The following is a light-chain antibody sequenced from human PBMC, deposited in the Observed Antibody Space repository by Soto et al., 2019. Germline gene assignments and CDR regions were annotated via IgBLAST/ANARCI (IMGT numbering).Light chain of an antibody. Sequence: EIVLTQSPAVLSLSPGERATLSCRASESISIYLAWFQQKPGQPPRLLIHKGSVRAAGIPARFSGSGSETDFTLTISSLEPEDFGVYYCEQRRHWPTFGPGTKVDI. J-gene: IGKJ3*01. CDR2: KGS. CDR1: ESISIY. CDR3: EQRRHWPT. V-gene: IGKV3-11*01.